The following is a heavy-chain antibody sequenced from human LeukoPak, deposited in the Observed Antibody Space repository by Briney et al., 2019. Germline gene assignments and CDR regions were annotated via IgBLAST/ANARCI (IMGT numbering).Heavy chain of an antibody. CDR1: GFTFSSYS. V-gene: IGHV3-23*01. CDR2: ISGSGVST. J-gene: IGHJ5*02. D-gene: IGHD1-26*01. Sequence: GGSLRLSCAASGFTFSSYSMNWVRQAPGKGLEWGSGISGSGVSTDYADSVKGRFTTSRDNSKNMVYLQMNTLRAEDTATYYCAKDRGPYIGIDNNWLHPCGQGTLVTVSS. CDR3: AKDRGPYIGIDNNWLHP.